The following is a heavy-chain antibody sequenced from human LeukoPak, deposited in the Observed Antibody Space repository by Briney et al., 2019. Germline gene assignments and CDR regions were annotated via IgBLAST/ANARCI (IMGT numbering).Heavy chain of an antibody. J-gene: IGHJ4*02. V-gene: IGHV3-53*01. D-gene: IGHD3-22*01. CDR1: GFTVSGNY. CDR2: IYGGGST. Sequence: GGSLRLSCAASGFTVSGNYMNWVRQTPGKGLEWVSVIYGGGSTDYADSVKGRFTISRDDSKSTLYLQMNSLRAEDTAVYYCARGVYSSGYYSFDYWGQGTLVTVSS. CDR3: ARGVYSSGYYSFDY.